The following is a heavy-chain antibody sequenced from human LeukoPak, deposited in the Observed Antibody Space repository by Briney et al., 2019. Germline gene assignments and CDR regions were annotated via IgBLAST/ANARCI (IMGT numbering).Heavy chain of an antibody. CDR1: GYSISSGYY. D-gene: IGHD1-14*01. CDR2: IYHSGST. Sequence: RPSETLSLTCAVSGYSISSGYYWGWIRQPPGKGLEWIGSIYHSGSTYYNPSLKSRVTISVDTSKNQFSLKLSSVTAADTTVYYCARGNLPLDYWGQGTLVTVSS. CDR3: ARGNLPLDY. J-gene: IGHJ4*02. V-gene: IGHV4-38-2*01.